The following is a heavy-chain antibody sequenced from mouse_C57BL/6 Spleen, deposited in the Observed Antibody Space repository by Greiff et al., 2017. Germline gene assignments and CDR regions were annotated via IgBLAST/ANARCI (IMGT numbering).Heavy chain of an antibody. D-gene: IGHD2-5*01. Sequence: EVQVVESGGDLVKPGGSLKLSCAASGFTFSSYGMSWVRQTPDKRLEWVATISSGGSYTYYPDSVKGRFTISRDNAKNTLYLQMSSLKSEDTAMYYCARHNYSNYEGWFAYWGQGTLVTVSA. CDR2: ISSGGSYT. CDR3: ARHNYSNYEGWFAY. J-gene: IGHJ3*01. V-gene: IGHV5-6*01. CDR1: GFTFSSYG.